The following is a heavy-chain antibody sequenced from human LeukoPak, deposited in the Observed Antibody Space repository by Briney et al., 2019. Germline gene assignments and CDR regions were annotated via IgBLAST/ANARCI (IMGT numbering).Heavy chain of an antibody. J-gene: IGHJ5*02. V-gene: IGHV4-59*08. CDR1: GGSISSYY. D-gene: IGHD6-13*01. Sequence: PSETLSLTCTVSGGSISSYYWSWIRQPPGEALEWIGYIYYSGSANYNPSPKSRVTISVDTSKNQFSLKLSSVTAADTAVYYCARAGIAAAGNWFDPWGQGTLVTVSS. CDR3: ARAGIAAAGNWFDP. CDR2: IYYSGSA.